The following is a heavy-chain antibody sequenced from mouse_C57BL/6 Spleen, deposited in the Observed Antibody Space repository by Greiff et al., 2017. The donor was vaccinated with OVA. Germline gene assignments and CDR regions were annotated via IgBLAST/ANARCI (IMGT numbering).Heavy chain of an antibody. D-gene: IGHD1-1*01. Sequence: QVQLKESGSELRSPGSSVKLSCKDFDSEVFPIAYMSWVRQKPGHGFEWIGGILPSIGRTIYGEKFEDKATLDADTLSNTAYLELNSLTSEDSAIYYCARGGYYGSRFLDYWGQGTTLTVSS. CDR3: ARGGYYGSRFLDY. J-gene: IGHJ2*01. CDR1: DSEVFPIAY. V-gene: IGHV15-2*01. CDR2: ILPSIGRT.